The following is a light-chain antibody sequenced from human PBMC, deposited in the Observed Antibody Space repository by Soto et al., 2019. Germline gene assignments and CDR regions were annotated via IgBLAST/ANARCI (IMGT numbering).Light chain of an antibody. CDR1: QSVSTW. CDR2: DAS. Sequence: DIQMTQSPSTLSASVGDRVTITCRASQSVSTWLAWYQQKPGNAPTLLIYDASSLESGVPSRFSGSGSGTEFTLTISSLQPDDFATYYCQNYNGYSWTFGQGTKVDIK. V-gene: IGKV1-5*01. CDR3: QNYNGYSWT. J-gene: IGKJ1*01.